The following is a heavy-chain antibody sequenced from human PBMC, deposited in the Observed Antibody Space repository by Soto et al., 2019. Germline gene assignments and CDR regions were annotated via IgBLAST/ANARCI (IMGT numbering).Heavy chain of an antibody. CDR1: GYNFSNYY. Sequence: GESLKISCEGSGYNFSNYYISWVRHLPGKGLEWMGRVDPSDSYTNYSPSFQGHVSISADMSITTAFLLLRSLKASDSGMYYCAKLKWDYGDYYRWGKGTLVTVSS. CDR3: AKLKWDYGDYYR. V-gene: IGHV5-10-1*01. D-gene: IGHD4-17*01. J-gene: IGHJ5*02. CDR2: VDPSDSYT.